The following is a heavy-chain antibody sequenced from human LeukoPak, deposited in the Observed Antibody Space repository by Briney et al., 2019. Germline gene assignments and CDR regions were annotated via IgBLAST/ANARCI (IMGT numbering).Heavy chain of an antibody. CDR2: IYYSGST. CDR3: ARENYSGNSFLFDY. J-gene: IGHJ4*02. CDR1: GGSISSGGYY. V-gene: IGHV4-31*03. D-gene: IGHD4-23*01. Sequence: SETLSLTCTVSGGSISSGGYYWSWIRQHPGTGLEWIGYIYYSGSTYYNPSLKSRVTISVDTSKNQFSLKLTSVTAADTAVYYCARENYSGNSFLFDYWGQGTLVTVSS.